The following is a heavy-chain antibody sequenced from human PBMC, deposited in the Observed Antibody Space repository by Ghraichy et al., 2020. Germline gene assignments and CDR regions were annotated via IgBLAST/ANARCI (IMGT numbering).Heavy chain of an antibody. V-gene: IGHV3-23*01. CDR1: GFTFSNHA. CDR2: ISSSGGSR. CDR3: AKGAVPSPMGTYNFDY. Sequence: GGSLRLSCAASGFTFSNHAMTWVRQAPGKGLEWVSVISSSGGSRYYADSVKGRFTISRDNSSNTLYLQLNSLGADDTAVYYCAKGAVPSPMGTYNFDYWGQGTPVTVSS. J-gene: IGHJ4*02. D-gene: IGHD5-24*01.